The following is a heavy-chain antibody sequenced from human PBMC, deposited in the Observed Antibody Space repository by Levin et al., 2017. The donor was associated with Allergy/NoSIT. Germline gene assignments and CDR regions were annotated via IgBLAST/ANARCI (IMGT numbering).Heavy chain of an antibody. D-gene: IGHD2/OR15-2a*01. CDR1: GVAFSSYS. CDR2: ISSSSSSI. Sequence: GGSLRLSCVASGVAFSSYSMNWVRQAPGKGLEWISYISSSSSSIDYADSVKGRFTISRDNAKNSLFLQMNSLRDEDTAVYFCAGMKRNIRQAFGVWGQGTMVTVSS. CDR3: AGMKRNIRQAFGV. J-gene: IGHJ3*01. V-gene: IGHV3-48*02.